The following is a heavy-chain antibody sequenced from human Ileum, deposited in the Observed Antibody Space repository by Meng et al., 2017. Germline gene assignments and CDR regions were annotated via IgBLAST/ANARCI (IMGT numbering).Heavy chain of an antibody. CDR2: VYDSGST. J-gene: IGHJ5*02. CDR3: ARLIAGAPTNWFGP. D-gene: IGHD2-21*01. V-gene: IGHV4-59*08. Sequence: QVQLQESGPGLGKPSETLSRTGTVSGGSLTSYYWSWIRQAPGKGLEWIGYVYDSGSTNYNPSLRSRLSISVDESKNQFSLKLSSVTAADTAVYYCARLIAGAPTNWFGPWGQGTLVTVSS. CDR1: GGSLTSYY.